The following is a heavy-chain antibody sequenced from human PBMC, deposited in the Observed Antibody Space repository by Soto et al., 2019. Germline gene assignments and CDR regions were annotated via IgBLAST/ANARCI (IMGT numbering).Heavy chain of an antibody. D-gene: IGHD4-17*01. J-gene: IGHJ5*02. CDR1: GGSISSGGYY. CDR3: ARSHDYGDPLVWFDP. V-gene: IGHV4-31*03. CDR2: IYYSGST. Sequence: QVQLQESGPGLVKPSQTLSLTCTVSGGSISSGGYYWSWIRQHPGKGLEWIGYIYYSGSTYYNPSLKSRVTISVDTSKNQFSLKLSSVTAADTAVYYSARSHDYGDPLVWFDPWGQGTLVTVSS.